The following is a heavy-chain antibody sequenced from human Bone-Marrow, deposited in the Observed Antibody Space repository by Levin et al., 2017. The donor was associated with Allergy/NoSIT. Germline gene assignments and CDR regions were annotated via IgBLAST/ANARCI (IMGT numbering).Heavy chain of an antibody. CDR2: IYSGGDT. D-gene: IGHD1-14*01. Sequence: PGESLKISCAASGFTVGNHYMSWVRQAPGKGLEWVSLIYSGGDTHHADSVRGRFTISRDNSKNTLYLQMNSLRAEDTAVYYCSRRSHTTSASLGYWGQGTLVTVSS. CDR1: GFTVGNHY. V-gene: IGHV3-53*01. CDR3: SRRSHTTSASLGY. J-gene: IGHJ4*02.